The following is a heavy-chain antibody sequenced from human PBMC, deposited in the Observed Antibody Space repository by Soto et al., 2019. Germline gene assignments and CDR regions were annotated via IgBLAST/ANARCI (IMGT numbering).Heavy chain of an antibody. CDR2: ISAHNGNT. Sequence: QVHLVQSGAEVKKPGASVKVSCKASGYTFTSYGITWVRQAPGPGLEWMGWISAHNGNTDYAQKLQGRVIVTRDTSTSTADMELRSLRADDTAGYDCARGGYGDYWGQGALVTVSS. D-gene: IGHD1-1*01. V-gene: IGHV1-18*01. CDR1: GYTFTSYG. J-gene: IGHJ4*02. CDR3: ARGGYGDY.